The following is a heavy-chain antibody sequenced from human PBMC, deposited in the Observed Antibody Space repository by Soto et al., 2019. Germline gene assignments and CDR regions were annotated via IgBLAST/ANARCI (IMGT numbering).Heavy chain of an antibody. CDR2: IYYSGST. Sequence: PSGTLSLTCTVSGGSISSYYWSWIRQPPGKGLEWIGYIYYSGSTNYNPSLKSRVTISVDTSKNQFSLKLSSVTAADTAVYYCARGDVTLGYSYGYTFDYWGQGTLVTVSS. CDR3: ARGDVTLGYSYGYTFDY. CDR1: GGSISSYY. D-gene: IGHD5-18*01. V-gene: IGHV4-59*01. J-gene: IGHJ4*02.